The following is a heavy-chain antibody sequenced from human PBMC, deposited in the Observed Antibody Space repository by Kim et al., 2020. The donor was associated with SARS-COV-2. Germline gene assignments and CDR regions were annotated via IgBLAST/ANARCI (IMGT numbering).Heavy chain of an antibody. Sequence: ASVKVSCKASGYTFTSYAMNWVRQAPGQGLEWMGWINTNTGNPTYAQGFTGRFVFSLDTSVSTAYLQISSLKAEDTAVYYCAIPITAEQLVDYYYYGMDVLGQGTTGTVSS. CDR3: AIPITAEQLVDYYYYGMDV. CDR1: GYTFTSYA. CDR2: INTNTGNP. J-gene: IGHJ6*02. V-gene: IGHV7-4-1*02. D-gene: IGHD6-13*01.